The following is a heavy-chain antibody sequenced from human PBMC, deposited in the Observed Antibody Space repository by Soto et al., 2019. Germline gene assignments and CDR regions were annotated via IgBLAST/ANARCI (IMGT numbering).Heavy chain of an antibody. D-gene: IGHD3-16*01. CDR3: AKDRRAGGNSAFYFDF. V-gene: IGHV3-23*01. Sequence: GGSLRLSCADSGFKFSNYAMSWVRQAPGKGLEWVSLISATGGGTYYADSVKGRFTISRDNSHNTLYLQVHSLTAEDTAVYYCAKDRRAGGNSAFYFDFWGQGAQVTVSS. CDR2: ISATGGGT. J-gene: IGHJ4*02. CDR1: GFKFSNYA.